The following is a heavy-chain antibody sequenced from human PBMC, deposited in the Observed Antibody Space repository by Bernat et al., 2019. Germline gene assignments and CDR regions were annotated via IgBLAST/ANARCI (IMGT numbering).Heavy chain of an antibody. CDR2: IYYSGST. J-gene: IGHJ4*02. CDR3: AREEEMAMGY. Sequence: QVHLQESGPGLVRPSQTLSLTCAVFGDSISSGDHYWSWIRQPPGKGLEWIGFIYYSGSTYYNPSLRSRVVISVDTSKNQLSLILTSVTAAVTAVYYCAREEEMAMGYWGQGILVTVSS. CDR1: GDSISSGDHY. V-gene: IGHV4-30-4*01. D-gene: IGHD5-24*01.